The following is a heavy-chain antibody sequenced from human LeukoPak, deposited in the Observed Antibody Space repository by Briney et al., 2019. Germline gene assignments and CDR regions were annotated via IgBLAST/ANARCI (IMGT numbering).Heavy chain of an antibody. CDR3: TRLPTCSSSSCPFDY. V-gene: IGHV3-73*01. CDR2: IRDKGNSYVT. Sequence: GGSLRLSCAASGLIFSGSAIHWVRQASGRRREWIGRIRDKGNSYVTVYAASVNGRFRISRDAPRSTASMQMHSLKTGDTAVYYCTRLPTCSSSSCPFDYWGEGTLVTVSS. CDR1: GLIFSGSA. J-gene: IGHJ4*02. D-gene: IGHD2-2*01.